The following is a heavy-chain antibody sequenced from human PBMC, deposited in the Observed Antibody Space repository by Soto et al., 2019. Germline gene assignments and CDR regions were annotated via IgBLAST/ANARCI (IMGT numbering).Heavy chain of an antibody. J-gene: IGHJ6*02. CDR2: IIPIFGTA. V-gene: IGHV1-69*13. CDR1: GGTFSSYA. Sequence: SVKVSCKASGGTFSSYAISWVRQAPGQGLEWMGRIIPIFGTANYAQKFQGRVTITADESTSTAYMELSSLRSEDTAVYYCARDLSYCSGGSCFSTGRDYYYGMDVWGQGTTVTVSS. CDR3: ARDLSYCSGGSCFSTGRDYYYGMDV. D-gene: IGHD2-15*01.